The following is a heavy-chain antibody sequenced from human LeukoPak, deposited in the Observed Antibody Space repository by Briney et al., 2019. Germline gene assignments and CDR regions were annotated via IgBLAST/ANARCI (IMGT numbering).Heavy chain of an antibody. CDR2: ISSSSSYI. D-gene: IGHD6-19*01. V-gene: IGHV3-21*01. CDR3: ARASGYTSGWYDDAFDI. CDR1: GFTFSSYS. J-gene: IGHJ3*02. Sequence: KSGGSLRLSCAASGFTFSSYSMNWVRQAPGKGLEWVSSISSSSSYIYYADSVKGRFTISRDNAKNSLYLQMNSLRAEDTAVYYCARASGYTSGWYDDAFDIWGQGTMVTVSS.